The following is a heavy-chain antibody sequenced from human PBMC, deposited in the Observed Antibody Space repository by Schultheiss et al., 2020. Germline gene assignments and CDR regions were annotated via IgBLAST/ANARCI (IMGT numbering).Heavy chain of an antibody. CDR3: ARDHALAVAFDY. CDR1: GFTFSSYG. J-gene: IGHJ4*02. CDR2: VSWNGSRT. Sequence: GGSLRLPCAASGFTFSSYGMHWVRQAPGKGLEWVSGVSWNGSRTHYADSVKGRFTISRDNSKNTLYLQMNSLRAEDTAVYYCARDHALAVAFDYWGQGTLVTVSS. V-gene: IGHV3-19*01. D-gene: IGHD6-19*01.